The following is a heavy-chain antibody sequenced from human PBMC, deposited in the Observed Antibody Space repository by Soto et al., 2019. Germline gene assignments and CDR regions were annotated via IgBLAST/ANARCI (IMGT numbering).Heavy chain of an antibody. CDR1: GFTFSSYG. CDR3: ARDRLGYTTSHFLDY. J-gene: IGHJ4*02. CDR2: IWYEGSQK. D-gene: IGHD3-16*02. Sequence: QVQLVESGGGVVQPGRSLRLSCAVSGFTFSSYGMHWVRQAPGKGLEWVAVIWYEGSQKYFADAVKGRFTISRDNAKNTLFLEMHSLRAEDTAIYFCARDRLGYTTSHFLDYWGQGTLVAVSS. V-gene: IGHV3-33*01.